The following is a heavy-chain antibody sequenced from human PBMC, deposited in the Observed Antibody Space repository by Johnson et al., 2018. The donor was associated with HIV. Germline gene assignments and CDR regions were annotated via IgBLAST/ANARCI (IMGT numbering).Heavy chain of an antibody. CDR3: AKGAAAAGPDAFDI. CDR2: IKSKTDGGTT. J-gene: IGHJ3*02. D-gene: IGHD6-13*01. V-gene: IGHV3-15*01. Sequence: VQLVESGGGLVKPGGSLRLSCAASGFTFSNAWMSWVRQAPGKGLEWVGRIKSKTDGGTTDYAAPVTGRFTNSRDDSKNTLYLQMNSLRAEDTAVYYCAKGAAAAGPDAFDIWGQGTMVTVSS. CDR1: GFTFSNAW.